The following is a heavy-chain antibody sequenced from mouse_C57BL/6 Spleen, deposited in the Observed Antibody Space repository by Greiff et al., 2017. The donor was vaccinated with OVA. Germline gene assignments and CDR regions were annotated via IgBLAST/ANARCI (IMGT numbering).Heavy chain of an antibody. CDR1: GFSLTSYA. J-gene: IGHJ2*01. D-gene: IGHD1-1*01. CDR3: ARILNYYGSFDY. CDR2: ILPGGGP. V-gene: IGHV2-9-1*01. Sequence: VQLQESGPGLVAPSQSLSITCTVSGFSLTSYAISWVRQPPGKGLEWLGVILPGGGPHYNSALKSRLSISKDNSKSQVFLKMNSLQTDDTARYYCARILNYYGSFDYWGQGTTLTVAS.